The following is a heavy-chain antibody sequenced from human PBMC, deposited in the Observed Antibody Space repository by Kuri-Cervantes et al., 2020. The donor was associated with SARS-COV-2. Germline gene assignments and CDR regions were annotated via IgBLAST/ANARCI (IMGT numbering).Heavy chain of an antibody. CDR3: ASSGNWNDDFDY. D-gene: IGHD1-1*01. CDR2: IKQDGSEK. CDR1: GFTFTNYW. V-gene: IGHV3-7*01. Sequence: GESLKISCAASGFTFTNYWMSWVRQTPGKGLEWVANIKQDGSEKYYVDSVKGRFTISRDNAKNSLYLQMNSLRAEDTAIYYCASSGNWNDDFDYWGQGTLVTVSS. J-gene: IGHJ4*02.